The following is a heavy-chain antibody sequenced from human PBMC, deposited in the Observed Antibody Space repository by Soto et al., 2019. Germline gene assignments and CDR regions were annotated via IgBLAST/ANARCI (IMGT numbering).Heavy chain of an antibody. CDR3: ASYSPCFKYYYDSSGYYYAFDI. CDR2: IIPIFGTA. CDR1: GGTFSSYA. Sequence: SVKVSCKASGGTFSSYAISWVRQAPGQGLEWMGGIIPIFGTANYAQKFQGRVTITADKSTSTAYMELSSLRSEDTAVYYCASYSPCFKYYYDSSGYYYAFDIWGQGTMVTVSS. J-gene: IGHJ3*02. D-gene: IGHD3-22*01. V-gene: IGHV1-69*06.